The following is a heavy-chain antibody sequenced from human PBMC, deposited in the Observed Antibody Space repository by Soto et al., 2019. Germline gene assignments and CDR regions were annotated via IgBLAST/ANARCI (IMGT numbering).Heavy chain of an antibody. CDR1: GFSLSTSGVG. CDR3: AHRQGLLWFGELMFDNWFDP. D-gene: IGHD3-10*01. Sequence: SGPTLVKPTQTLTLTCTFSGFSLSTSGVGVGWIRQPPGKALEWLALIYWDDDKRYSPSLKSRLTITKDTSKNQVVLTMTNMDPVDTATYYCAHRQGLLWFGELMFDNWFDPWGQGTLVTVSS. CDR2: IYWDDDK. J-gene: IGHJ5*02. V-gene: IGHV2-5*02.